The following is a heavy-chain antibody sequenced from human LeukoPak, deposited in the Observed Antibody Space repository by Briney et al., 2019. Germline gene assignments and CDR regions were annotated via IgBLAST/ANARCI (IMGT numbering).Heavy chain of an antibody. Sequence: PGGSLGLSCAASGFTFSNAWMSWVRQAPGKGLEWVGRIKSKTDGGTTDYAAPVKGRFTVSRDDSKNTLYVQMNSLKTEDTAVYYCTHTVVGATFYFDHWGQGTLVTVSS. CDR3: THTVVGATFYFDH. J-gene: IGHJ4*02. CDR1: GFTFSNAW. V-gene: IGHV3-15*01. D-gene: IGHD1-26*01. CDR2: IKSKTDGGTT.